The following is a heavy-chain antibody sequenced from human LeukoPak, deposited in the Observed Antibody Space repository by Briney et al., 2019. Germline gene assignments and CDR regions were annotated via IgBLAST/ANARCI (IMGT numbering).Heavy chain of an antibody. J-gene: IGHJ6*03. V-gene: IGHV4-34*01. CDR3: ARLGGSGRARPLVYYYMDV. Sequence: SETLSLTCAVYGGSFSSYYWSWIRRPPGKGLEWIGEINHSGSTNYNSSLKSRLSISVDTSKNQFSLKLSSVTAADTAVYYCARLGGSGRARPLVYYYMDVWGKGTTVTISS. D-gene: IGHD3-10*01. CDR2: INHSGST. CDR1: GGSFSSYY.